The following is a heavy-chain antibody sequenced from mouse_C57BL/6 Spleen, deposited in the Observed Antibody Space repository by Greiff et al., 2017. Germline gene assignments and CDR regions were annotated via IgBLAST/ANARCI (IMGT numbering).Heavy chain of an antibody. CDR2: INPGSGGT. V-gene: IGHV1-54*01. CDR3: ASPSYNEYAHYYAMDY. J-gene: IGHJ4*01. Sequence: VQLQQSGAELVRPGTSVTVSCKATGYAFTNYLIEWVKKRPGQGLEWIGVINPGSGGTNYNEKLKGKATLTADKSSSTAYMQLSSLTSEDSAVYFWASPSYNEYAHYYAMDYWGQGTSVTVSS. CDR1: GYAFTNYL. D-gene: IGHD5-1*01.